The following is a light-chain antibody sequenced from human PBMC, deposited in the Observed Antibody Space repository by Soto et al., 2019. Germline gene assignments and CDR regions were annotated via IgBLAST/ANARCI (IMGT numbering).Light chain of an antibody. CDR1: QSFSSSY. CDR3: QQYGSSPMT. CDR2: GTS. J-gene: IGKJ1*01. V-gene: IGKV3-20*01. Sequence: EIVLTQSPGTLSLSPGERATLSCRASQSFSSSYLAWYQQRPGQAPRLLIYGTSSRATGIPDRFSGSGSGTDFTLTISRLEPEDFVVYYCQQYGSSPMTFGQGTKVEIK.